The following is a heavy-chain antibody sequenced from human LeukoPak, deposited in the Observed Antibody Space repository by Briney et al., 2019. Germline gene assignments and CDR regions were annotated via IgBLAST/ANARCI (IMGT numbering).Heavy chain of an antibody. D-gene: IGHD6-6*01. CDR2: IIPIFGTA. CDR3: ARDHGLTYSTSSKANYFDY. V-gene: IGHV1-69*05. CDR1: GGTFSSYA. Sequence: GASVKVSCKASGGTFSSYAISWVRQAPGQGLEWMGGIIPIFGTANYAQKFQGRVMMTRDMPTSTVYMELSSLMSEDTAVYYCARDHGLTYSTSSKANYFDYWGQGTLVTVSS. J-gene: IGHJ4*02.